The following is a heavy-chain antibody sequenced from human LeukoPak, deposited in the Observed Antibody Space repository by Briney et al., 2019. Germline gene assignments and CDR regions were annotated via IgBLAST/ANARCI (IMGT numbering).Heavy chain of an antibody. J-gene: IGHJ3*02. CDR1: GFTFDDYA. V-gene: IGHV3-9*01. D-gene: IGHD2-21*01. Sequence: PGGSLRLSCAASGFTFDDYAMHWVRQAPGKGLEWVSGISWNSGSIGYADSVKGRFTISRDNAKNSLYLQMNSLRAEDTALYYCAKAHSWAPIHDAFDIWGQGTMVTVSS. CDR3: AKAHSWAPIHDAFDI. CDR2: ISWNSGSI.